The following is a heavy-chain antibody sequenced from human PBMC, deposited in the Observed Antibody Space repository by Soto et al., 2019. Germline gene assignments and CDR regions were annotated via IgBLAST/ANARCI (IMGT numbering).Heavy chain of an antibody. CDR1: GFTFSAYD. V-gene: IGHV3-13*01. D-gene: IGHD3-22*01. CDR3: EKISDSTGFYDL. Sequence: VGSLRLSCAASGFTFSAYDMHWIRQRPGKGLEWVANIHPDGDSYYXXXXXXXXXXXXXNXXXFLYLQMNALRAEDTARYYCEKISDSTGFYDLWGQGTPVTVSS. J-gene: IGHJ4*02. CDR2: IHPDGDS.